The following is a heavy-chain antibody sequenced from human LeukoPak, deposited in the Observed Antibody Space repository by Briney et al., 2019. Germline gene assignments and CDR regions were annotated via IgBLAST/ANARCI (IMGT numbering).Heavy chain of an antibody. D-gene: IGHD3-22*01. Sequence: ASVKVSCKASRFTSDVINWVRQAPGQGLEWLGWVSPNTGDTNYAQSFQGRVTMTTDTSISTAYMELTRLTSDDTAVYYCARERYDSSGYPFWGQGTPVTVTS. V-gene: IGHV1-2*02. CDR3: ARERYDSSGYPF. CDR1: RFTSDV. CDR2: VSPNTGDT. J-gene: IGHJ4*02.